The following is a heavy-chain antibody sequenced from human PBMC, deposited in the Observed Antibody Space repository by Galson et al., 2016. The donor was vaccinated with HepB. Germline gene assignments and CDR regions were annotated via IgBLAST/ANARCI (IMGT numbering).Heavy chain of an antibody. CDR2: IWYDGSKQ. J-gene: IGHJ4*02. CDR1: GFTFSSFG. V-gene: IGHV3-33*01. D-gene: IGHD3-3*01. Sequence: SLRLSCAASGFTFSSFGMHWVRQAPGKGLEWVAIIWYDGSKQHHKDPVQGRFSISRDNSKNTLYLEMNSLRVEDTAVYYCAREAYPWSGYFHTATLDSWGQGTLVTVTS. CDR3: AREAYPWSGYFHTATLDS.